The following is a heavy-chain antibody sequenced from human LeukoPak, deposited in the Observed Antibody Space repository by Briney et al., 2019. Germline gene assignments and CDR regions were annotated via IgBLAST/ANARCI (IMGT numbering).Heavy chain of an antibody. CDR3: ARQEYCSGGNCYTWFDP. Sequence: GESLKISCKGSGYSINNYWIGWVRQMPGKGLEWMGIIYPADSDIRYSPSFQGQVTISADKSISTAYLQWSSLKASDTAIYYCARQEYCSGGNCYTWFDPWGQGTLVIVSS. D-gene: IGHD2-15*01. CDR1: GYSINNYW. V-gene: IGHV5-51*01. CDR2: IYPADSDI. J-gene: IGHJ5*02.